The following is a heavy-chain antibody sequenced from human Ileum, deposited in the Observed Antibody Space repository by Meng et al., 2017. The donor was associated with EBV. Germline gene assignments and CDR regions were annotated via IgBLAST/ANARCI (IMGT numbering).Heavy chain of an antibody. CDR3: ARVGQWLPIDY. CDR1: AGSISSSNW. J-gene: IGHJ4*02. Sequence: VRLPRARTGRVNLSVTLAPTCAFSAGSISSSNWGSWVRQPPGKGLEWIGEIYHSGSTNYNPSLKSRVTISVDKSKNQFSLNLSSVTAADTAVYYCARVGQWLPIDYWGQGTLVTVSS. CDR2: IYHSGST. V-gene: IGHV4-4*02. D-gene: IGHD6-19*01.